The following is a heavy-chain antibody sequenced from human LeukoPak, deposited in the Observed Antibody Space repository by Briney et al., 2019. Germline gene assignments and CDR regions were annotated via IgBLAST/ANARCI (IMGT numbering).Heavy chain of an antibody. J-gene: IGHJ4*02. V-gene: IGHV3-7*01. D-gene: IGHD3-10*01. CDR3: AKGGSDTSKYYFDY. CDR1: GFTFSNYY. Sequence: GSLRLSCAASGFTFSNYYMNWVRQAPGKGLEWVANIKEDGSEKYYVDFVKGRFTISRDNANNSLYLQMNSLRVEDTAVYYCAKGGSDTSKYYFDYWGQGTQVTVSS. CDR2: IKEDGSEK.